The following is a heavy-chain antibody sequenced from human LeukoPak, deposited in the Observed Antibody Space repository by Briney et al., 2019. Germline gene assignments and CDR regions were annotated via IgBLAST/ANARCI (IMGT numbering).Heavy chain of an antibody. CDR3: ARDDRQSSMGC. J-gene: IGHJ4*02. CDR1: GFTFRNYW. Sequence: PGGSLRLSCAASGFTFRNYWMSWVRQAPGKGLEWVGNINQDGSREDYVDSVKDRFTISRDNAKNSLFLQMNSLRAEDTAVYYCARDDRQSSMGCWGQGTLVTVSS. CDR2: INQDGSRE. D-gene: IGHD2-2*01. V-gene: IGHV3-7*01.